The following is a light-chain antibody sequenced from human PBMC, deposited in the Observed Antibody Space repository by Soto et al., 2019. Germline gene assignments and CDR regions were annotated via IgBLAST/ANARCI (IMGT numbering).Light chain of an antibody. Sequence: EIVLTQSPGTLSLSPGERVTLSCRASQSVTSRHLAWYQQKPGQAPRLLIFAASGRPPTIPSRFSGSGSGTDFTLTISRLEAEDFAVYFCQQYHTSPYTCGQGTRLEIK. CDR3: QQYHTSPYT. J-gene: IGKJ2*01. V-gene: IGKV3-20*01. CDR1: QSVTSRH. CDR2: AAS.